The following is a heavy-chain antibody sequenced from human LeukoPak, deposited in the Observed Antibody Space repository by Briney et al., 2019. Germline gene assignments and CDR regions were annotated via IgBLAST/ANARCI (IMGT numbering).Heavy chain of an antibody. D-gene: IGHD2-15*01. J-gene: IGHJ3*02. CDR2: IKQDGSEK. V-gene: IGHV3-7*01. CDR1: GFTFSSYW. CDR3: ARDVPYCSGGSCYPGDAFDI. Sequence: GGSLRLSCAASGFTFSSYWMSWVRQAPGKGLEWVANIKQDGSEKYYVDSVKGRFTISRDNAKNSLYLQMNSLRAEDTAVYYCARDVPYCSGGSCYPGDAFDIWGQGTMVTVSS.